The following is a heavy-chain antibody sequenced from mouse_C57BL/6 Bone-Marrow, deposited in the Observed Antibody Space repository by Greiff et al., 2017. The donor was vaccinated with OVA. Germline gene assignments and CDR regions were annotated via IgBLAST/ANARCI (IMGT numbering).Heavy chain of an antibody. CDR2: IYPGSGNT. V-gene: IGHV1-76*01. J-gene: IGHJ4*01. CDR1: GYTFTDYY. D-gene: IGHD2-12*01. Sequence: VQLKASGAELVRPGASVKLSCKASGYTFTDYYINWVKQRPGQGLEWIARIYPGSGNTYYNEKFKGKATLTAEKSSSTAYMQLSSLTSEDSAVYFCARERPYAMDYWGQGTSVTVSS. CDR3: ARERPYAMDY.